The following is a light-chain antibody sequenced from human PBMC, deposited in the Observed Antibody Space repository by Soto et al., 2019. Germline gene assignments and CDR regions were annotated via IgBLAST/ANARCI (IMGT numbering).Light chain of an antibody. CDR1: QSISSY. J-gene: IGKJ1*01. CDR3: QKYDSAPKT. CDR2: TAS. Sequence: DTYKTRATSSLSASRDDSGTLTCRASQSISSYVNWYQQKSGQAPKLLIYTASSLQSGVPSRFTGSGSGTDFTLTISSLQPEDVATYYCQKYDSAPKTFGQGTKVDIK. V-gene: IGKV1-39*01.